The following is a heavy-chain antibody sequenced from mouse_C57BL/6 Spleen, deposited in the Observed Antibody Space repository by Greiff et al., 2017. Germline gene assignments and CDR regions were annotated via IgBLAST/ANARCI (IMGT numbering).Heavy chain of an antibody. Sequence: EVQVVESGGDLVKPGASLKLSCAASGFTFSSYGMSWVRQTPDKRLEWVANISSGGSCTYYPDSVKGRFTITGDDAKTTLSLQMGSLKSEDTAMDYCDRRDDDLSWYAVDYWGQGTSVTVSS. CDR3: DRRDDDLSWYAVDY. CDR1: GFTFSSYG. J-gene: IGHJ4*01. V-gene: IGHV5-6*01. CDR2: ISSGGSCT. D-gene: IGHD2-3*01.